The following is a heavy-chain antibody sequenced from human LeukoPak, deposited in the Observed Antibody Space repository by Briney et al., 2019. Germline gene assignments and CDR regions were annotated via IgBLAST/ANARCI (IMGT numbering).Heavy chain of an antibody. Sequence: PGGSLRLSCAASGNYWMHWVRQAPGKGLVWVSHINSDGSSTSYADSVKGRFTISRDNAKNTLYLQMNSLRAEDTAVYYCARSTGYYPMDVWGQGTTVTVSS. J-gene: IGHJ6*02. CDR2: INSDGSST. V-gene: IGHV3-74*01. CDR1: GNYW. D-gene: IGHD3-10*01. CDR3: ARSTGYYPMDV.